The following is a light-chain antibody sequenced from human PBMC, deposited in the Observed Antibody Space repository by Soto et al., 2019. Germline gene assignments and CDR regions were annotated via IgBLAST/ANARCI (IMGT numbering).Light chain of an antibody. V-gene: IGKV3-20*01. CDR1: QTVSSSH. CDR3: QQYGSSPRT. CDR2: DAS. Sequence: EIVLTQSPGTLSLSPGERATLSCRASQTVSSSHLAWYQQKPGQSPRLLIYDASSRATGIPDRFSGSGSGTDFTLTISRLEPEDFVVYYCQQYGSSPRTFGQGTKVEIK. J-gene: IGKJ1*01.